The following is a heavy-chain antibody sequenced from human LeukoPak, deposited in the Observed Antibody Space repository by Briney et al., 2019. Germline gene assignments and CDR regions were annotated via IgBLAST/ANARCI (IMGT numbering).Heavy chain of an antibody. J-gene: IGHJ4*02. CDR2: IKQDGSEK. D-gene: IGHD6-6*01. Sequence: GGSLRLSCAASGFTFSSYWMSWVRQAPGKGLEWVANIKQDGSEKYYVDSVKGRFTISRDNAKNSLYLQMNSLRAEDTAVYYCARVRGSNSSQDYYFDYWGQGTLVTVSS. V-gene: IGHV3-7*01. CDR3: ARVRGSNSSQDYYFDY. CDR1: GFTFSSYW.